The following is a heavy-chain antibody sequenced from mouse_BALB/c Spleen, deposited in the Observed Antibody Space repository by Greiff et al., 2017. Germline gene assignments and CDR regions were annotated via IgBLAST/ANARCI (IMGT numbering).Heavy chain of an antibody. CDR1: GFSLTSYG. J-gene: IGHJ2*01. D-gene: IGHD2-14*01. V-gene: IGHV2-9*02. Sequence: QVQLKQSGPGLVAPSQSLSITCTVSGFSLTSYGVHWVRQPPGKGLEWLGVIWAGGSTNYNSALMSRLSISKDNSKSQVFLKMNSLQTDDTAMYYCARSYYRYDEGGYFDYWGQGTTLTVSS. CDR3: ARSYYRYDEGGYFDY. CDR2: IWAGGST.